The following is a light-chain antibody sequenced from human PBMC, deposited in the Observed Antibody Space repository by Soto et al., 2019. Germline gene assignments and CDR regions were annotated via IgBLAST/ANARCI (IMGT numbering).Light chain of an antibody. CDR3: QSYDSSLSGYV. J-gene: IGLJ1*01. CDR2: GNN. CDR1: SSNIGDSYG. V-gene: IGLV1-40*01. Sequence: QSVLTQPPSASGTPGQRVTISCSGSSSNIGDSYGYWFQQLPGTAPKLLIYGNNNRPSGVPARFSGSKSGTSASLAIAGLQAEDEGDYYCQSYDSSLSGYVFGTGTKVTVL.